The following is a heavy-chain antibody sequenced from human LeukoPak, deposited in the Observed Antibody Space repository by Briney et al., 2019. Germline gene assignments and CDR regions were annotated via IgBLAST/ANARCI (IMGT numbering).Heavy chain of an antibody. V-gene: IGHV3-23*01. CDR3: ARDSSSSFRSDAFDI. D-gene: IGHD6-6*01. CDR2: ISGGSAST. CDR1: GFTFANYA. Sequence: GSLRLSCAGSGFTFANYAMSWVRQAPGKGLEWVSSISGGSASTFYADSVEGRFTISRDNSKNTLYLQMNSLRAEDTAVYYCARDSSSSFRSDAFDIWGQGIMVTVSS. J-gene: IGHJ3*02.